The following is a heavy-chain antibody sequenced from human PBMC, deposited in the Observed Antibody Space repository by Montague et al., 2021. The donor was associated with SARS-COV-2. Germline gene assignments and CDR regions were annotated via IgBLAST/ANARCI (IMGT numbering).Heavy chain of an antibody. CDR1: GVAISYGD. CDR2: IFENGDT. CDR3: ARYYERSWDV. Sequence: SETLSLTCTVSGVAISYGDWSWIRQPPGKGLEWIVTIFENGDTDXNPSLKSRVTVSEDTSQNQFSLRLSFVAAADTALYYCARYYERSWDVWGQGTTVTVSS. D-gene: IGHD3-16*01. V-gene: IGHV4-4*09. J-gene: IGHJ6*02.